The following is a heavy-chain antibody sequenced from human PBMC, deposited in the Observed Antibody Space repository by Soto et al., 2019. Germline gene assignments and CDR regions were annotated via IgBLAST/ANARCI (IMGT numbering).Heavy chain of an antibody. CDR3: ARGDDAMLSPNFDY. J-gene: IGHJ4*02. CDR2: ITEGGTT. CDR1: GDSLSGYF. V-gene: IGHV4-34*01. D-gene: IGHD1-1*01. Sequence: ETRSLTCAVHGDSLSGYFWTWIRQPPGKDLEWIAEITEGGTTNYSPSLKSRVSIAVDSSKRQFSLTLSSVTAADTAMYYCARGDDAMLSPNFDYSSQGSMVPVSS.